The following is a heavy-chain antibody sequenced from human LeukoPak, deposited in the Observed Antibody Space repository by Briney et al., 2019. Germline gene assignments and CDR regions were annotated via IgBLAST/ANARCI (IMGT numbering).Heavy chain of an antibody. Sequence: SETLSLTCTVSGGSITSYYWTWIRQPPGKGLEWIGYIYHSGTTNYNPSLKSRVSISVDRSKNQFSLKLGSVTTADTAVYYCAQKAPYSPGYSQHWGQGTLVTVSS. J-gene: IGHJ1*01. V-gene: IGHV4-59*01. D-gene: IGHD2-15*01. CDR1: GGSITSYY. CDR3: AQKAPYSPGYSQH. CDR2: IYHSGTT.